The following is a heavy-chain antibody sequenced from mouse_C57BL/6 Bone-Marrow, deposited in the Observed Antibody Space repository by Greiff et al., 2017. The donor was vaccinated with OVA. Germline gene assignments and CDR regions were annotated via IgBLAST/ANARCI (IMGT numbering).Heavy chain of an antibody. D-gene: IGHD2-1*01. CDR3: AREGDGTRRVYAMDY. CDR1: GYTFTSYG. J-gene: IGHJ4*01. CDR2: IYPRSGNT. V-gene: IGHV1-81*01. Sequence: QVQLQQSGAELARPGASVKLSCKASGYTFTSYGISWVKQRTGQGLEWIGEIYPRSGNTYYNEKFKGKATLTADKSSSTAYMELRSLTSEDSAVYFCAREGDGTRRVYAMDYWGQGTSVTVSS.